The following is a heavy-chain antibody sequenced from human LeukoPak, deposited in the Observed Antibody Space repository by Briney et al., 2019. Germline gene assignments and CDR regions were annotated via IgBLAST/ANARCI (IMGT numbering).Heavy chain of an antibody. J-gene: IGHJ5*02. CDR1: GYTFTSYG. Sequence: ASVKVSCKASGYTFTSYGISWVRQAPGQGLEWMGWISAYNGNTNYAQKLQGRVTMTTDTSTSTAYMELRSLRSDDTAVYYCARDLKGVPEPYYVGWFDPWGQGTLVTVSS. CDR3: ARDLKGVPEPYYVGWFDP. CDR2: ISAYNGNT. D-gene: IGHD3-16*01. V-gene: IGHV1-18*01.